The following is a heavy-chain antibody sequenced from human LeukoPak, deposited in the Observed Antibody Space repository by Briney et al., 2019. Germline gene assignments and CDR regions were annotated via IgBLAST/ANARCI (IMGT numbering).Heavy chain of an antibody. Sequence: PGGSLRLSCAASGFSFSVYWMSWVRQAPGKGLEWVANIKREGTEKYYVDSVKGRFTISRDNAKNSLYLQMNSLRAEDTAVYYCARAVIAAAMGVDYWGQGTLVTVSS. V-gene: IGHV3-7*01. CDR2: IKREGTEK. J-gene: IGHJ4*02. D-gene: IGHD6-13*01. CDR3: ARAVIAAAMGVDY. CDR1: GFSFSVYW.